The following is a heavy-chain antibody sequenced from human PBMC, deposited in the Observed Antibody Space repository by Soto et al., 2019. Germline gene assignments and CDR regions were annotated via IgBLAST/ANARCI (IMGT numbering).Heavy chain of an antibody. CDR1: GGSISSSSTSF. CDR2: VHHTGSA. CDR3: ARAASMIALDFDY. D-gene: IGHD3-22*01. Sequence: SETLSLTCTVSGGSISSSSTSFWAWLRQPPGKGLEYIGSVHHTGSAFYNPSLKSRVTISVDKSKNQFSLKLSSVTAADTAVYYCARAASMIALDFDYWGQGTLVTVSS. J-gene: IGHJ4*02. V-gene: IGHV4-39*07.